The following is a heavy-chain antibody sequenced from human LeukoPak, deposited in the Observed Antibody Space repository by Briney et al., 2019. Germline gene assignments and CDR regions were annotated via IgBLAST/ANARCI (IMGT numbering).Heavy chain of an antibody. J-gene: IGHJ4*02. D-gene: IGHD3-10*01. CDR1: GFTFSSYS. V-gene: IGHV3-21*04. Sequence: PGGSLRLSCAASGFTFSSYSMNWVRQAPGKGLEWVSSISTSSTYIYYADSVKGRFTISRDNAKNSLYLQMNSLRADDTAVYYCARDRPLDADDYYGFYYFDYWGQGTLVTVSS. CDR2: ISTSSTYI. CDR3: ARDRPLDADDYYGFYYFDY.